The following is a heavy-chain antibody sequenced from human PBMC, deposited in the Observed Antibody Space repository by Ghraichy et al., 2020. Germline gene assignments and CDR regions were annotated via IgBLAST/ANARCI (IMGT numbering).Heavy chain of an antibody. CDR1: GFTFSSYG. CDR3: AKGRAGGSYYGSGAPEFDY. V-gene: IGHV3-30*18. D-gene: IGHD3-10*01. Sequence: GGSLRLSCAASGFTFSSYGMHWVRQAPGKGLEWVAVISYDGSNKYYADSVKGRFTISRDNSKNTLYLQMNSLRAEDTAVYYCAKGRAGGSYYGSGAPEFDYWGQGTLVTVSS. J-gene: IGHJ4*02. CDR2: ISYDGSNK.